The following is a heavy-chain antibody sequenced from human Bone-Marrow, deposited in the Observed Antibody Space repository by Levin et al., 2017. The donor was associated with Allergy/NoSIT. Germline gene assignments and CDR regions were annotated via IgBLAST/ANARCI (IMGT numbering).Heavy chain of an antibody. D-gene: IGHD6-19*01. Sequence: AGESLKISCRASGFTFHTSAMTWVRQAPGKGLAWVSAIGGSGDITSYADSVKGRFTVSRDNSKNILFLRMDNLRVEDTAVFYCVKGSSGWFQEEDSWGQGTLLTVSS. J-gene: IGHJ4*02. V-gene: IGHV3-23*01. CDR3: VKGSSGWFQEEDS. CDR1: GFTFHTSA. CDR2: IGGSGDIT.